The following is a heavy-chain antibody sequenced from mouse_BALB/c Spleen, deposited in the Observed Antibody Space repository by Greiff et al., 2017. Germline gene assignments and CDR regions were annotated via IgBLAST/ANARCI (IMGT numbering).Heavy chain of an antibody. CDR1: GFTFSSYA. D-gene: IGHD2-14*01. V-gene: IGHV5-6-5*01. CDR3: AREGYDGAWFAY. J-gene: IGHJ3*01. CDR2: ISSGGST. Sequence: EVKVVESGGGLVKPGGSLKLSCAASGFTFSSYAMSWVRQTPEKRLEWVASISSGGSTYYPDSVKGRFTISRDNARNILYLQMSSLRSEDTAMYYCAREGYDGAWFAYWGQGTLVTVSA.